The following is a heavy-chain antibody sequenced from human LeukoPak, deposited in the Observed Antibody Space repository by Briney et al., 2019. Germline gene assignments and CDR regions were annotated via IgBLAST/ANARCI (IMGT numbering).Heavy chain of an antibody. V-gene: IGHV4-59*11. J-gene: IGHJ5*02. Sequence: SETLSLTCAVHGESLNGHYWTWIRQPPGKGLEWIGHIFYTGSSNYNPSLKSRVTISLSRPNSQFSLRLTSVTAADTAVYYCARAGPWQIDPWGQGTLVTVSS. CDR2: IFYTGSS. CDR1: GESLNGHY. D-gene: IGHD3-10*01. CDR3: ARAGPWQIDP.